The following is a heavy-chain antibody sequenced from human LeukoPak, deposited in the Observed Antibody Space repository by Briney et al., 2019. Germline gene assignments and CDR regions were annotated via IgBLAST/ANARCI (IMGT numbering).Heavy chain of an antibody. V-gene: IGHV1-46*03. CDR1: GYIFTDYY. CDR3: ARGSGGSDPFDH. J-gene: IGHJ4*02. D-gene: IGHD2-15*01. CDR2: INRRGGSP. Sequence: ASVKVSCKASGYIFTDYYIHWVRQAPGQGLEWMGIINRRGGSPSYAQKFQGRVTLTKDTSTNTVYMELSSLRSDDAAVYYCARGSGGSDPFDHWGQGTLVIISS.